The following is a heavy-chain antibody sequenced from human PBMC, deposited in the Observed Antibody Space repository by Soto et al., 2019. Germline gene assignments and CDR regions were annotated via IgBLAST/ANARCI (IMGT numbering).Heavy chain of an antibody. CDR2: ISGGSSAI. CDR1: GFTFNTFA. J-gene: IGHJ4*02. Sequence: GGSLRLSCAATGFTFNTFAMNWVRQAPGKGLEWVSVISGGSSAIYYADSVRGRFTISRDNSKNTVYLQMSSLRPEDTAVYYCAKSRLITRSDFDYWGQGILVTVSS. D-gene: IGHD2-2*01. V-gene: IGHV3-23*01. CDR3: AKSRLITRSDFDY.